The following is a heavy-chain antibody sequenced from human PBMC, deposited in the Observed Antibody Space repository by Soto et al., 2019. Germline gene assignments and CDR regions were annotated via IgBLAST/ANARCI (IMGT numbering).Heavy chain of an antibody. D-gene: IGHD2-15*01. CDR1: GGTFSTSS. CDR2: IIPIFTRT. CDR3: ARDVVRSTAGDS. V-gene: IGHV1-69*13. Sequence: ASVKVSCKASGGTFSTSSFVWVRQGPGQGLEWMGGIIPIFTRTNFAQKFQGRVTFSADESTRTNYMELRSLTSEDTAIYYCARDVVRSTAGDSWGQGTLVTVSS. J-gene: IGHJ4*02.